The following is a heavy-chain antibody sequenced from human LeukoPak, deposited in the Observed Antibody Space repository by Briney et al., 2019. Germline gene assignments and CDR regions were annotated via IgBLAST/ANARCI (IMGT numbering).Heavy chain of an antibody. CDR2: IHPNSGDT. V-gene: IGHV1-2*06. J-gene: IGHJ4*02. CDR1: GYTFTDYY. D-gene: IGHD2-2*03. CDR3: ARGDLLD. Sequence: ASVKVSCKASGYTFTDYYMHWVRQAPGQGLEWMGRIHPNSGDTNYAQEFQGRVTMTRDTSISTAYMDLTRPTSDDTAVYYCARGDLLDWGQGTPVTVSS.